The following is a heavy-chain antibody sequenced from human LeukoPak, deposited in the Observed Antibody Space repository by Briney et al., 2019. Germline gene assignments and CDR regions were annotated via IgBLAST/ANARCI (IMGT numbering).Heavy chain of an antibody. Sequence: SETLSLTRTVSGGSISSSSYYWGWIRQPPGKGLEWIGSIYYSGSTYYNPSLKSRVTISVDTSKNQFSLKLSSVTAADTAVYYCAREVPETGTIDYWGQGTLVTVSS. CDR3: AREVPETGTIDY. CDR2: IYYSGST. D-gene: IGHD1-1*01. J-gene: IGHJ4*02. V-gene: IGHV4-39*07. CDR1: GGSISSSSYY.